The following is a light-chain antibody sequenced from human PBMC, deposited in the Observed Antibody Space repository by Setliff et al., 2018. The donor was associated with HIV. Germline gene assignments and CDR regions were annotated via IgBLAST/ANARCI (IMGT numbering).Light chain of an antibody. CDR3: QVWDSSSDLHVV. J-gene: IGLJ2*01. CDR2: YKS. V-gene: IGLV3-21*04. Sequence: SYELTQPPSVSVALGKTASITCGGNNIGSKSVYWYQQKPGQAPVLVISYKSDRPSGPPERFSGSNSGNTATLTISRVEAGDEADYYCQVWDSSSDLHVVFGGGTKVTVL. CDR1: NIGSKS.